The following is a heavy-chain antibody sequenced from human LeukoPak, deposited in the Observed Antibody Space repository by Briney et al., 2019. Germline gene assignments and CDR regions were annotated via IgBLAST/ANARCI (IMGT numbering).Heavy chain of an antibody. CDR2: INHSGST. V-gene: IGHV4-34*01. CDR3: ARAGPYGSGSYYNTPPFDY. D-gene: IGHD3-10*01. Sequence: SETLSLTCAVYGGSFSGYYWSWIRQPPGKGLEWIGEINHSGSTNYNPSLKSRVTISVDTSKNQFSLKLSSVTAADTAVYYCARAGPYGSGSYYNTPPFDYWGQGTLVTVSS. CDR1: GGSFSGYY. J-gene: IGHJ4*02.